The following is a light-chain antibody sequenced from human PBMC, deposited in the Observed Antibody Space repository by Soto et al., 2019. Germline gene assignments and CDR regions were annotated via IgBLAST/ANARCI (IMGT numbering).Light chain of an antibody. J-gene: IGKJ4*01. Sequence: EIVMTQSPATLSVSPGERATLSCRASQSVSSNLAWYQQKPGQAPRLLIYGASTRATGIPARFSGSGSGTEFTLTISSLQPDDFATYYCHQYHIYPVTFGGGTKVEIK. CDR3: HQYHIYPVT. CDR1: QSVSSN. CDR2: GAS. V-gene: IGKV3-15*01.